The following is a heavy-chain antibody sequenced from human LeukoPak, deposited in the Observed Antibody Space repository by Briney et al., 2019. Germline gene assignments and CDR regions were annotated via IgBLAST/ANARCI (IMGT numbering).Heavy chain of an antibody. CDR2: IYTSGST. Sequence: PSETLSLTCTVSGGSISSYYWSWIRQPPGKGLEWIGYIYTSGSTNYNPSLKSRVTISVDTSKNQFSLKLSSVTAADTAVYYCARWCSSSFDYWGQGTLVTVSS. CDR3: ARWCSSSFDY. J-gene: IGHJ4*02. D-gene: IGHD6-6*01. V-gene: IGHV4-4*09. CDR1: GGSISSYY.